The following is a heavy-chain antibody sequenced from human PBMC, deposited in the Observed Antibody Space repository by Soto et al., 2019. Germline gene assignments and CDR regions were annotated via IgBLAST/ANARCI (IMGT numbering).Heavy chain of an antibody. D-gene: IGHD3-16*01. CDR3: ARHFTYWFDP. Sequence: SETLSLTCTVSGGSISSSSYYWGWIRQPPGKGLEWNGSIYYSGSTYYNPSLKSRVTISVDTSKNQFSLKLSSVTAADTAVYYCARHFTYWFDPWGQGTLVTVSS. J-gene: IGHJ5*02. V-gene: IGHV4-39*01. CDR2: IYYSGST. CDR1: GGSISSSSYY.